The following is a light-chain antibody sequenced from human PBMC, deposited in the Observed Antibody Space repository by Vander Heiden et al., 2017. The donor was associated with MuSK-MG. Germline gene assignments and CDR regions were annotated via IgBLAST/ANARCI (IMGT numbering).Light chain of an antibody. CDR2: KAS. CDR3: QHYNSYPWT. Sequence: DIQVTQSPSTLSASVGDRVTITCRASQIISTWLAWHQQKPGKAPTLLIYKASSLASGVPSRFSGSGSGTEFTLTITSLQPDDFATYYCQHYNSYPWTFGHGTKVEIK. J-gene: IGKJ1*01. V-gene: IGKV1-5*03. CDR1: QIISTW.